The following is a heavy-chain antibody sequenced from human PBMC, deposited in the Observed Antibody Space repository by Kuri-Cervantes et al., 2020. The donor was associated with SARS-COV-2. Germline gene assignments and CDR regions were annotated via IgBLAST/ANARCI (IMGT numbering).Heavy chain of an antibody. CDR3: ARDLNWNVNYYYGMDV. V-gene: IGHV3-30*01. CDR1: GFTFSSYA. Sequence: LSLTCAASGFTFSSYAMHWVRQAPGKGLEWVAVISYDGSNKYYADSVKGRFTISRDNSKNTLYLQMNSLRAEDTAVYYCARDLNWNVNYYYGMDVWGQGTTVTVSS. D-gene: IGHD1-1*01. J-gene: IGHJ6*02. CDR2: ISYDGSNK.